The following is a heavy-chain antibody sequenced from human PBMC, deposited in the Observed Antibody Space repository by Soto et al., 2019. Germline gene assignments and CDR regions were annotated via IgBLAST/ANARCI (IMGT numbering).Heavy chain of an antibody. J-gene: IGHJ6*02. V-gene: IGHV3-43*01. CDR3: VRGGKRRYYGMDV. CDR2: ISWDGGST. D-gene: IGHD3-10*01. Sequence: GGSLRLSCAASGFTFDDYTMHWVRQAPGKGLEWVSLISWDGGSTYYADSVKGRFTISRDNSKNSLYLQMNSLRTEDTALYYCVRGGKRRYYGMDVWGQGTTVTVSS. CDR1: GFTFDDYT.